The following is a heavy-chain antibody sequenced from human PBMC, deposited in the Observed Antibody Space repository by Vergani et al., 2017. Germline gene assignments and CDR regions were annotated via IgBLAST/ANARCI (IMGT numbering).Heavy chain of an antibody. V-gene: IGHV3-30*18. CDR3: AKAMVYTRYYYYRGV. CDR2: ISYDGSNK. CDR1: GFTFSSYG. J-gene: IGHJ6*03. D-gene: IGHD5-18*01. Sequence: VQLLESGGGLVQPGRSLRLSCAASGFTFSSYGMPWVRPAPGKGMEWVAVISYDGSNKYYADSVKGRFTISRDNSKNTLSLQMNSLRAEDTAVYYCAKAMVYTRYYYYRGVWGRG.